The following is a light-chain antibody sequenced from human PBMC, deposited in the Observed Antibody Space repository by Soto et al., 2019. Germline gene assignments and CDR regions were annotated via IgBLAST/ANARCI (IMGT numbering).Light chain of an antibody. Sequence: DIVMTQSPATLSVSPGERATLSFRASQSVSRHLAWYQQKPGQAPRLLIHDTSNRATGIPARFSGSGSGTDFTLTISSLEPEDFAVYYCQHRSNWPPGFGQGTRLEI. V-gene: IGKV3-11*01. CDR3: QHRSNWPPG. CDR1: QSVSRH. J-gene: IGKJ5*01. CDR2: DTS.